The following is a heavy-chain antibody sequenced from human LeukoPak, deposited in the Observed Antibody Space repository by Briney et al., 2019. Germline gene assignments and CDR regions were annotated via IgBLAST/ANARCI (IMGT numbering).Heavy chain of an antibody. CDR1: GFTFSSYA. V-gene: IGHV3-23*01. D-gene: IGHD6-19*01. CDR2: ISGSGGST. CDR3: AKDSRQWLAFDY. J-gene: IGHJ4*02. Sequence: GGSLRLSCAASGFTFSSYAMSWVRQAPGKGLEWVSAISGSGGSTYYAGSVKGRFTISRDNSKNTLYLQMNSLRAEDTAVYYCAKDSRQWLAFDYWGQGTLVTVSS.